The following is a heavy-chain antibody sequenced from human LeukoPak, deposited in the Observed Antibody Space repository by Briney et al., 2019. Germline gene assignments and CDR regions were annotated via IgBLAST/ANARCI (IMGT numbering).Heavy chain of an antibody. Sequence: GGSLRLSCAGSGFTFNIFGMNWVRQAPGKGLEWVSYISSDANTIYYADSVKGRFTISRDNAKNSLYLHMNSLRAEDTAVYYCARGSEQWLVDYWGQGTLVTVSS. CDR1: GFTFNIFG. CDR3: ARGSEQWLVDY. V-gene: IGHV3-48*04. J-gene: IGHJ4*02. CDR2: ISSDANTI. D-gene: IGHD6-19*01.